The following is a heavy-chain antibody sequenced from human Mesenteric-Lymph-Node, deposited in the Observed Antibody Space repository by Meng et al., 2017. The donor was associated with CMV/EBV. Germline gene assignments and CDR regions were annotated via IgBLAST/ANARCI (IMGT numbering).Heavy chain of an antibody. D-gene: IGHD2-2*01. CDR1: GGPFSTYA. V-gene: IGHV1-69*05. CDR3: ARYGFSTSWFWESRMEYYGMDV. J-gene: IGHJ6*02. Sequence: SVKVSCKASGGPFSTYAISWVRQAPGQGLEWMGGIIPIFGTTNYAQKFQGRVTITTDESTSTAYMELSSLRSEDTAVYYCARYGFSTSWFWESRMEYYGMDVWGQGTTVTVSS. CDR2: IIPIFGTT.